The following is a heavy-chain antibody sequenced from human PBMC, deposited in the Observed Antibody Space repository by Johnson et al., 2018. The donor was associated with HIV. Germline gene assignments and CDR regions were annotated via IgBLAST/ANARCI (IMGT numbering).Heavy chain of an antibody. J-gene: IGHJ3*02. CDR3: ARGGYCTGGVCLGDAFDI. CDR2: IHWNGGRR. V-gene: IGHV3-20*04. CDR1: GSTFHDSA. D-gene: IGHD2-8*02. Sequence: VQLVESGGGVVRPGGSLRLSCAASGSTFHDSALSWVRQAPGKGLEWVSGIHWNGGRRGYAASVQGRFTISIDNAKNSLYLQMNSLRAEDTALYYCARGGYCTGGVCLGDAFDIWGQGTMVTVSS.